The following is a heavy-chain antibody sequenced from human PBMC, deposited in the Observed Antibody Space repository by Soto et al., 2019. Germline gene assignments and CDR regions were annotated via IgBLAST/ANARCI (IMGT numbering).Heavy chain of an antibody. V-gene: IGHV1-18*01. CDR2: ISAYNGNT. CDR1: GYTFTSYG. CDR3: ARDLIDGYNYAHFDY. Sequence: QVQLVQSGAEVKKPGASVKVSCKASGYTFTSYGISWVRQAPGQGLEWMGWISAYNGNTNYAQKLQDRVTMTTDTSXXTAYMELRSLRSDDTAVYYCARDLIDGYNYAHFDYWGQGTLVTVSS. D-gene: IGHD5-12*01. J-gene: IGHJ4*02.